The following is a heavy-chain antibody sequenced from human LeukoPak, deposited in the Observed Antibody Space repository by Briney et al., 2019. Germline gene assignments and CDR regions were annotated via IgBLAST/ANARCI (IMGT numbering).Heavy chain of an antibody. CDR2: INPSGGST. CDR3: AGAAESYDVFDY. V-gene: IGHV1-46*01. CDR1: GYTFTSYY. J-gene: IGHJ4*02. D-gene: IGHD3-22*01. Sequence: ASVKVSCKASGYTFTSYYMHWVRQAPGQGLEWMGIINPSGGSTSYAQKFQGRVTMTRDMSTSTVYMELSSLRSEDTAVYYCAGAAESYDVFDYWGQGTLVTVSS.